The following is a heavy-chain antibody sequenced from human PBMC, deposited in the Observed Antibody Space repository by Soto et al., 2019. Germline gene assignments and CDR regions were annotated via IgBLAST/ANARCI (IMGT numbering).Heavy chain of an antibody. Sequence: PGGSLRLSCAASGFTFSAYAMSWVRQAPGKGLEWVSAISGTSPSTYYADSVQGRFTISRDSSRETLFLQMNTLRAEDTAVYYCAKDRDPDGIWTFDSWGQGTLVTVSS. CDR3: AKDRDPDGIWTFDS. CDR2: ISGTSPST. CDR1: GFTFSAYA. D-gene: IGHD3-9*01. J-gene: IGHJ5*01. V-gene: IGHV3-23*01.